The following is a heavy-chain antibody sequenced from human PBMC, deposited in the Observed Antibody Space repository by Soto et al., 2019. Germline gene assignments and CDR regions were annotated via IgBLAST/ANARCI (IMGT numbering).Heavy chain of an antibody. J-gene: IGHJ6*02. CDR2: INPNSGGT. CDR1: GYTFTGYY. V-gene: IGHV1-2*04. CDR3: ARDGETTPNSSCYYGMDG. Sequence: ASVKVSCKASGYTFTGYYMHWVRQAPGQGLEWMGWINPNSGGTNYAQKFQGWVTMTRDTSISTAYMELSRLRSDDTAVYYCARDGETTPNSSCYYGMDGWGQGTTVTVSS. D-gene: IGHD2-15*01.